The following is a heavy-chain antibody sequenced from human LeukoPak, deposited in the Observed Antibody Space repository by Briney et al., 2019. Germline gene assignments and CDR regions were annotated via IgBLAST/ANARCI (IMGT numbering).Heavy chain of an antibody. Sequence: SETLSLTCTVSGGSISSYYWSWIRQPAGKGLEWIGRIYSSGSTNYNPSLKSRVTMSVDTSKNQFSLKLSSVTAADTAVYYCARDQWCISISCYESWFDPWGQGTLVTVSS. V-gene: IGHV4-4*07. J-gene: IGHJ5*02. CDR3: ARDQWCISISCYESWFDP. CDR2: IYSSGST. D-gene: IGHD2-2*01. CDR1: GGSISSYY.